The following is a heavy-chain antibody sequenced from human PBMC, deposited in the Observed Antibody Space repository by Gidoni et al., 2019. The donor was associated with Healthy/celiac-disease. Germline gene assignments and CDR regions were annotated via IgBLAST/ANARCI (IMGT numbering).Heavy chain of an antibody. J-gene: IGHJ4*02. Sequence: QLQLQESGPGLVKPSETLSLTCTVSGGSISSSSSYWGWIRQPPGKGLEWIGSIYYSGSTYYNPSLKSRVTISVDTSKNQFSLKLSSVTAADTAVYYCARRGSGWYVDYFDYWGQGTLVTVSS. CDR1: GGSISSSSSY. D-gene: IGHD6-19*01. V-gene: IGHV4-39*01. CDR3: ARRGSGWYVDYFDY. CDR2: IYYSGST.